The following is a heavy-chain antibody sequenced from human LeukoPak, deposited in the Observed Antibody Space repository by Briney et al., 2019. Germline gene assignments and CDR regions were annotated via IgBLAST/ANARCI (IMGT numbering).Heavy chain of an antibody. CDR1: GYSISSGYY. J-gene: IGHJ4*02. CDR3: ARDVLRGIDY. D-gene: IGHD3-10*01. CDR2: IYHSGST. Sequence: PSETLSLTCAVSGYSISSGYYWGWIRQPPGKGLEWIGSIYHSGSTYYNPSLKSRVTISVDTSKNQFSLKPSSVTAADTAVYYCARDVLRGIDYWGQGTLVTVSS. V-gene: IGHV4-38-2*02.